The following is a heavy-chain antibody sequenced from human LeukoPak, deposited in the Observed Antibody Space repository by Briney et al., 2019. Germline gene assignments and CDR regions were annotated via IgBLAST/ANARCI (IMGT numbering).Heavy chain of an antibody. V-gene: IGHV1-2*02. Sequence: ASVKVSCKASGYTFTGYYMHWVRQAPGQGLEWMGWINPNSGGTNYAQKFQGRVTMARDTSISTAYMELSRLRSDDTAVYYCARRIGYCSSTSCYPDLFDYWGQGTPVTVSS. CDR3: ARRIGYCSSTSCYPDLFDY. CDR1: GYTFTGYY. J-gene: IGHJ4*02. D-gene: IGHD2-2*01. CDR2: INPNSGGT.